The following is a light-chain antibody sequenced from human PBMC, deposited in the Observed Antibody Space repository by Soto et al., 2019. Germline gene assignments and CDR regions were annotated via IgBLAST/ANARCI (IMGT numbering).Light chain of an antibody. J-gene: IGKJ4*01. Sequence: AIRMTQSPSSLSASTGDRVTITCRACQGFASYLAWYQQKPGKAPKLLLYAASTLQSGVPSRFSGSGSGIDFTLTISWLQSEDSATYYCQQYYTSPLTVGGGTKVEIK. V-gene: IGKV1-8*01. CDR3: QQYYTSPLT. CDR1: QGFASY. CDR2: AAS.